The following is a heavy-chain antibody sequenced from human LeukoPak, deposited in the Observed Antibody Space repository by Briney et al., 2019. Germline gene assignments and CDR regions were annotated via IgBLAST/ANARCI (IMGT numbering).Heavy chain of an antibody. CDR1: GFTFGDYA. CDR2: IRSKAYGGTT. J-gene: IGHJ4*02. Sequence: GGSLRLSCTASGFTFGDYAMSWVRQAPGRGGVGVSFIRSKAYGGTTEYAASVKGRFTISREDSKSIAYLQMNSLKTEDTAVYYCTRVSLVAASVFFDYWGPGTLVTVPS. D-gene: IGHD2-15*01. CDR3: TRVSLVAASVFFDY. V-gene: IGHV3-49*04.